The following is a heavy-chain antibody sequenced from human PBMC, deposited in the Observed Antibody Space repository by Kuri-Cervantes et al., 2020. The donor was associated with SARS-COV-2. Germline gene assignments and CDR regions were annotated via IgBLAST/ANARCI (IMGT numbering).Heavy chain of an antibody. Sequence: SGPTLMNPTQTRTLTCTFSGYSLRTSGVGVGLIRQHTGKALEWLALIYWNDDKRYSASMKSRLTITKDTSNNQVVLTMTNVHPVDTPTYYCASIAARRVSYYYYGMDVWGQGTTVTVSS. J-gene: IGHJ6*02. D-gene: IGHD6-6*01. V-gene: IGHV2-5*01. CDR3: ASIAARRVSYYYYGMDV. CDR2: IYWNDDK. CDR1: GYSLRTSGVG.